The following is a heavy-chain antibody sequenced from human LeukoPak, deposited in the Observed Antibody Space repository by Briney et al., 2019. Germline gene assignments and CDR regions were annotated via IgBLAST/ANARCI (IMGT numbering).Heavy chain of an antibody. J-gene: IGHJ6*04. Sequence: PGGSLRLSCAASGFTFSSYSMNWVRQAPGKGLEWVSSISSSSSYIYYADSVKGRFTISRDNAKNSLYLQMSSLRAEDTAVYYCAREGSPYYGMDVWGKGTTVTVSS. CDR1: GFTFSSYS. V-gene: IGHV3-21*01. CDR3: AREGSPYYGMDV. CDR2: ISSSSSYI. D-gene: IGHD3-10*01.